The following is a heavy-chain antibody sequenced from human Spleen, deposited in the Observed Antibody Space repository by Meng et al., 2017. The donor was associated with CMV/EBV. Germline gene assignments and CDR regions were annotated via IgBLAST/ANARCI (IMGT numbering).Heavy chain of an antibody. D-gene: IGHD6-6*01. CDR2: VGPGSHTI. CDR1: GFTYSSYP. V-gene: IGHV3-48*04. Sequence: GESLKISCAASGFTYSSYPMNWVRQAPGKGLEWLSYVGPGSHTIYYADSVEGRFTISRDNAQNSLYLQMNNLRAEDTAIYFCAREEYTNSWVDFWGQGTLVTVSS. J-gene: IGHJ4*02. CDR3: AREEYTNSWVDF.